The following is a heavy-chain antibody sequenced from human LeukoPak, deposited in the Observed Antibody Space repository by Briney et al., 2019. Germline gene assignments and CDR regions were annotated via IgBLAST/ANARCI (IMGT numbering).Heavy chain of an antibody. CDR2: ISTNGYT. CDR1: GDSISDSY. J-gene: IGHJ6*03. D-gene: IGHD3-10*01. V-gene: IGHV4-4*07. Sequence: KPSETLSLTCTVSGDSISDSYWGWIRQPAGKGLEWIGRISTNGYTYYNPSLKSAVTMSLDTSKNQFSLKLSSVTAADTAVYYCARHRYYYRSGSYYGAPYYMDVWGKGTTVTISS. CDR3: ARHRYYYRSGSYYGAPYYMDV.